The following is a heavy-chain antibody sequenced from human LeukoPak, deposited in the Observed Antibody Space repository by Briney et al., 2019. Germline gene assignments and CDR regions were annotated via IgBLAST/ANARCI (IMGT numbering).Heavy chain of an antibody. CDR1: GFTFSSYT. V-gene: IGHV3-23*01. J-gene: IGHJ4*02. Sequence: GGSLRLSCAASGFTFSSYTMAWVRQAPGKGLECVSSLSFGGGTIYYADSVKGRSTISRDNSKNTLYLQMNSLRAEDTAVYYCAKDLRRYCTNGVCSNFDYWGQGTLVTVSS. D-gene: IGHD2-8*01. CDR2: LSFGGGTI. CDR3: AKDLRRYCTNGVCSNFDY.